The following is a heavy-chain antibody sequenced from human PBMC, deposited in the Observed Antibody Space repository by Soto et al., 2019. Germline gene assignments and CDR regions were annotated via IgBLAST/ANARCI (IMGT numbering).Heavy chain of an antibody. CDR2: INPNSGGT. CDR1: GYTFTGYY. V-gene: IGHV1-2*02. J-gene: IGHJ3*02. D-gene: IGHD4-17*01. Sequence: ASVKVSCKASGYTFTGYYMHWVRQAPGQGLEWMGWINPNSGGTNYAQKFQGRVTMTRDTSISTAYMELSRLRSDDTAVYYCASSSTTVVTRGAFDIWGQGTMVTVSS. CDR3: ASSSTTVVTRGAFDI.